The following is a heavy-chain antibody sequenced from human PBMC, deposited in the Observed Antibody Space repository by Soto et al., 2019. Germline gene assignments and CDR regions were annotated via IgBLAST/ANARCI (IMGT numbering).Heavy chain of an antibody. J-gene: IGHJ4*02. Sequence: QVQLQESGPGLVKPSGTLSLTCAVSSGSISSSNWWSWVRQPPGKGLEWIGEIYHSGSTNYNPSLKSRATISVDKSKNQFSLKLSSVTAADTAVYYCARGSAAGSSFPFYYWGQGTLVTVSS. CDR3: ARGSAAGSSFPFYY. CDR1: SGSISSSNW. D-gene: IGHD6-13*01. CDR2: IYHSGST. V-gene: IGHV4-4*02.